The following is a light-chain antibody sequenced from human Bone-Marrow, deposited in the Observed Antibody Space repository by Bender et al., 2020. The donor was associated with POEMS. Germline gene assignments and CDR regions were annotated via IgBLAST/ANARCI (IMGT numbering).Light chain of an antibody. V-gene: IGLV2-14*03. Sequence: QSALTQPASVSGSPGQSITISCTGTSSDIGGYNYVSWYQQHPGKAPKLMILDVNNRPSGVSNRFSGSKSGNTASLTISGLQAEDEGNYYCCSYAGSATYVVFGEGTKLTVL. CDR3: CSYAGSATYVV. J-gene: IGLJ2*01. CDR1: SSDIGGYNY. CDR2: DVN.